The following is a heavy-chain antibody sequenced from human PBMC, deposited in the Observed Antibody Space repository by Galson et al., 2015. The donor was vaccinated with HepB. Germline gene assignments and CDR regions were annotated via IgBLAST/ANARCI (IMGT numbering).Heavy chain of an antibody. D-gene: IGHD3-10*01. CDR1: GFTFSSYG. Sequence: SLRLSCAASGFTFSSYGMHWVRQAPGKGLEYVSAISITGGTTYYADSVKGRFTISRDNSKNTLHLQMSSPRTEDTAVYYCVKPLYGSGSGADFEFWGQGTLVTVSS. CDR2: ISITGGTT. V-gene: IGHV3-64D*08. CDR3: VKPLYGSGSGADFEF. J-gene: IGHJ4*02.